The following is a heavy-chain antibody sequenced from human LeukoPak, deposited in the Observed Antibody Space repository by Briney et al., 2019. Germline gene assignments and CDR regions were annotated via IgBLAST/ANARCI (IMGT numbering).Heavy chain of an antibody. J-gene: IGHJ3*02. Sequence: GGSLTLSCAASGFTFSSYWMSWVRQAPGKGLEWVANIKQDGSEKYYVDSVKGRFTISRDNAKNSLYLQMNSLRAEDTAVYYCASGYCSSTSCYGNAFDIWGQGTMVTVSS. CDR3: ASGYCSSTSCYGNAFDI. D-gene: IGHD2-2*03. V-gene: IGHV3-7*01. CDR1: GFTFSSYW. CDR2: IKQDGSEK.